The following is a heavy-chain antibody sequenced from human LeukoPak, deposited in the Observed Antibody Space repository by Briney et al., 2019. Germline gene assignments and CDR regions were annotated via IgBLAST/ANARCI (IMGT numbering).Heavy chain of an antibody. D-gene: IGHD3-22*01. V-gene: IGHV3-23*01. CDR2: ISGSGGST. CDR3: AKDRNYYDSSGYYPDAFDI. CDR1: GFTFSSYA. Sequence: GGSLRLSCAASGFTFSSYAMSWVRQAPGKGLEWVSAISGSGGSTYYADSVKGRFTISRDNSKNTLYLQMNSLRAEDTAVYYCAKDRNYYDSSGYYPDAFDIWGQGTMVIVSS. J-gene: IGHJ3*02.